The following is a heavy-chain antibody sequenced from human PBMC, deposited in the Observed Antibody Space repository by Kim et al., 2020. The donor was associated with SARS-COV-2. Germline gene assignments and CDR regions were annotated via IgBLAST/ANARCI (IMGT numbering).Heavy chain of an antibody. D-gene: IGHD3-3*01. CDR2: IYSGGST. CDR3: ASSYYDFWSATIGYYYYG. Sequence: GGSLRLSCAASGFTVSSNYMSWVRQAPGKGLEWVSVIYSGGSTYYADSVKGRFTISRDNSKNTLYLQMTSLRAEDTAVYYCASSYYDFWSATIGYYYYG. V-gene: IGHV3-66*01. J-gene: IGHJ6*01. CDR1: GFTVSSNY.